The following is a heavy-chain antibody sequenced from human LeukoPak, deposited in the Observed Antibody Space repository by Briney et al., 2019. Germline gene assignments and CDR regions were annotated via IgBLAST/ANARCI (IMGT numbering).Heavy chain of an antibody. V-gene: IGHV1-2*02. CDR1: GYTFPDYY. D-gene: IGHD3-22*01. CDR2: IDPDSGGT. J-gene: IGHJ3*02. Sequence: ASVRVSCKASGYTFPDYYLHWVRQAPGQGLEWMGSIDPDSGGTNYAQKFQGRVTMTRDTSISTAYMELSRLRSDDTAVYYCAREYYDSSGRKHAFENWGQGTMVTVSS. CDR3: AREYYDSSGRKHAFEN.